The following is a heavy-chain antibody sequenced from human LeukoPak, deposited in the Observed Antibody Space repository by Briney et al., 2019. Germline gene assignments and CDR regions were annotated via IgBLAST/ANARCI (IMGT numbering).Heavy chain of an antibody. CDR1: GYNFIAYF. D-gene: IGHD5-12*01. CDR2: INPNSGGT. J-gene: IGHJ4*02. CDR3: ARDVDYSGYVVL. V-gene: IGHV1-2*02. Sequence: APVRVSCKASGYNFIAYFMHWVRQAPGQGLEWMGWINPNSGGTYYSHNFQGRVTMTRDTSITTAYLDLSSLRSDDTAVYYCARDVDYSGYVVLWGQGTLVTVSS.